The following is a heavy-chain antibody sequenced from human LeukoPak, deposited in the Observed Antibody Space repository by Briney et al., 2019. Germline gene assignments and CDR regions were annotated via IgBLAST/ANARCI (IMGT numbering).Heavy chain of an antibody. J-gene: IGHJ4*02. CDR3: AKLSSGWYYYFDY. Sequence: GGSLRLSCAASGFTFSSYAMSWIRQGPGKGLEWVSAISGSGGSTYYADSVKGRFTISRDNSKNTLYLQMNSLRAEDTAVYYCAKLSSGWYYYFDYWGQGTLVTVSS. CDR1: GFTFSSYA. V-gene: IGHV3-23*01. CDR2: ISGSGGST. D-gene: IGHD6-19*01.